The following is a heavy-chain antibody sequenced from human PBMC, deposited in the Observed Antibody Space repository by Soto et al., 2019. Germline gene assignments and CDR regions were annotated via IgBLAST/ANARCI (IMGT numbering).Heavy chain of an antibody. D-gene: IGHD6-13*01. CDR2: IYYSGST. CDR3: ASYSSSKNWFDP. Sequence: TSETLSLTCTVSGGSISSGGYYWSWIRQHPGRGLEWIGYIYYSGSTYYNPSLKSRVTISVDTSKNQFSLKLSSVTAADTAVYYCASYSSSKNWFDPWGQGTLVTVSS. J-gene: IGHJ5*02. CDR1: GGSISSGGYY. V-gene: IGHV4-31*03.